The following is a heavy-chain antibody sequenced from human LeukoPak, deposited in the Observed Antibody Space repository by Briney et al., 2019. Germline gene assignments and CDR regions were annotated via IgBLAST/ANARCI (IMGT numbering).Heavy chain of an antibody. V-gene: IGHV4-59*01. CDR2: IYYSGST. D-gene: IGHD1-14*01. CDR3: ARTTRLWYFDY. Sequence: SETLSLTCTVSGGSISSYYWSWIRQPPGKGLEWIGYIYYSGSTNYNPSLKSRVTISVDTSKNQFSLKLSSVTAADTAVYYCARTTRLWYFDYWGQGTLVTVSS. CDR1: GGSISSYY. J-gene: IGHJ4*02.